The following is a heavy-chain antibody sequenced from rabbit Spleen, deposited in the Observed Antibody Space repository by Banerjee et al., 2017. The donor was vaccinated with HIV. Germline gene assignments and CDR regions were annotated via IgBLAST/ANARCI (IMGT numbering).Heavy chain of an antibody. D-gene: IGHD1-1*01. V-gene: IGHV1S40*01. J-gene: IGHJ4*01. CDR1: GVSFSSSSY. Sequence: QSLEESGGDLAKPGASLTLTCTASGVSFSSSSYLCWVRQAPGKGLEWIACIDAGSSGFIYDATWAKGRFTISKTSSTTVTLQMTRLTAADTATYFCARDLVAVIGWNFNLWGPGTLVTVS. CDR3: ARDLVAVIGWNFNL. CDR2: IDAGSSGFI.